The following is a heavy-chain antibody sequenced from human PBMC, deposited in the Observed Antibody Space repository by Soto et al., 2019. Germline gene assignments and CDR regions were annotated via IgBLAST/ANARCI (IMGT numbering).Heavy chain of an antibody. CDR1: GFTFSDYH. J-gene: IGHJ5*02. V-gene: IGHV3-13*01. D-gene: IGHD3-10*01. CDR2: IDTSGHT. CDR3: ARLEIIGVNFFEH. Sequence: EVQLVESGGGLVQPGGSLRLSCAASGFTFSDYHMHWVRQAAGKGLEWVAAIDTSGHTFYLGSVRGRFTVSRDDPRSSFHLQMSNLRSEDTAVYYCARLEIIGVNFFEHWGRGVLVTVSS.